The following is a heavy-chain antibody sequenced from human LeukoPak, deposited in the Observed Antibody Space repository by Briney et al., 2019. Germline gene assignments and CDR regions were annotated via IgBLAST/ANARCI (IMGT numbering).Heavy chain of an antibody. CDR1: GDSISSYY. D-gene: IGHD3-10*01. V-gene: IGHV4-59*08. Sequence: SETLSLTCTVSGDSISSYYWSWIRQPPGKGLEWIGNIYYRGGTNYNPSLKSRLTISVDTSKHQFSLKLSSVTAADTAVYYCATSKLQLFPFDYLVQGTLVTVSS. CDR2: IYYRGGT. J-gene: IGHJ4*02. CDR3: ATSKLQLFPFDY.